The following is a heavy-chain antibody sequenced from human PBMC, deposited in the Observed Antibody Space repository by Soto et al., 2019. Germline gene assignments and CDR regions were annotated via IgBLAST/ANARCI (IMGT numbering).Heavy chain of an antibody. CDR3: ARGFHRPGIAAAGGYYYYYMDV. CDR2: MNPNSGNT. V-gene: IGHV1-8*01. J-gene: IGHJ6*03. D-gene: IGHD6-13*01. CDR1: GYTFTSYD. Sequence: ASVKVSCKASGYTFTSYDINWVRQATGQGLEWMGWMNPNSGNTGYAQKFQGRVTMTRNTSISTAYMELSSLRSEDTAVYYCARGFHRPGIAAAGGYYYYYMDVWGKGTTVTVSS.